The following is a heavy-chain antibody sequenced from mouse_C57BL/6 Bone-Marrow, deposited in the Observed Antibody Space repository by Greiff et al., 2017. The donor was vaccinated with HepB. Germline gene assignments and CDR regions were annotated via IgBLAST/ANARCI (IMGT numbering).Heavy chain of an antibody. J-gene: IGHJ3*01. Sequence: VQRVESGPELVKPGASVKISCKASGYAFSSSWMNWVKQRPGKGLEWIGRIYPGDGDTNYNGKFKGKATLTADKSSSTAYMQLSSLTSEDSAVYFCARWKSWFAYWGQGTLVTVAA. CDR3: ARWKSWFAY. CDR1: GYAFSSSW. V-gene: IGHV1-82*01. CDR2: IYPGDGDT.